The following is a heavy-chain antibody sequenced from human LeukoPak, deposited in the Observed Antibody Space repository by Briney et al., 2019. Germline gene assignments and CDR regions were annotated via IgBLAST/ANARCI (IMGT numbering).Heavy chain of an antibody. V-gene: IGHV4-34*01. CDR3: ASLYMITFGGVRR. D-gene: IGHD3-16*01. Sequence: SETLSLTCAVYGGSFSGYYWSWIRQPPGKGLEWIGEINHSGSTNYNPSLTSRVTISVDTSKNQFSLTLSSVTAADTAVYYCASLYMITFGGVRRWGQGTLVTVSS. CDR2: INHSGST. J-gene: IGHJ4*02. CDR1: GGSFSGYY.